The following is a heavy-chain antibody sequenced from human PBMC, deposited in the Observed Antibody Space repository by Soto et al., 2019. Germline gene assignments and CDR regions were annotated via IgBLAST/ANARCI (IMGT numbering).Heavy chain of an antibody. D-gene: IGHD2-2*01. Sequence: GASLKISCKGSGYSFTSYWISWVRQMPGKGLEWMGRIDPSDSYTNYSPSFQGHVTISADKSISTAYLQWSSLKASDTAMYYCARQDYGSSTAAFDIWGQGTMVTVSS. J-gene: IGHJ3*02. CDR2: IDPSDSYT. CDR1: GYSFTSYW. V-gene: IGHV5-10-1*01. CDR3: ARQDYGSSTAAFDI.